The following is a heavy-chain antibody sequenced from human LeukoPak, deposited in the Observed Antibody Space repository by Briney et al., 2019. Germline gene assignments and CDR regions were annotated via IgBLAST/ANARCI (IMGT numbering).Heavy chain of an antibody. Sequence: QPGGSLRLSCAASGFTFSRYWMHWVRQAPGTGLVWVSRIHNDGSSTSYADSVKGRFTISRDNAKNTVYLQMNSLRAKDTAVYYCARGMYYDILTGPLGFDYWGQGTLVTVSS. CDR1: GFTFSRYW. J-gene: IGHJ4*02. D-gene: IGHD3-9*01. CDR2: IHNDGSST. CDR3: ARGMYYDILTGPLGFDY. V-gene: IGHV3-74*01.